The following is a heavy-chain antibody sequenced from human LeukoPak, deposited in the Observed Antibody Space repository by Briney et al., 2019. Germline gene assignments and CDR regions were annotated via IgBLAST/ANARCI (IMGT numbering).Heavy chain of an antibody. CDR3: GKGEVNQSNWFDP. CDR1: GFTFSSYA. CDR2: ISSNGGST. Sequence: GGSLRLSCAASGFTFSSYAMNWVHQAPGKGLEWVSRISSNGGSTYYADSVKGRFTISRDNSKNTLYLQMNSLRAEDTAVYYGGKGEVNQSNWFDPWGQGTLVTVYS. V-gene: IGHV3-23*01. J-gene: IGHJ5*02.